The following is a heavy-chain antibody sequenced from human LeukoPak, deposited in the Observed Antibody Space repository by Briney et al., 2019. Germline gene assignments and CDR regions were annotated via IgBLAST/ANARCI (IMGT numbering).Heavy chain of an antibody. V-gene: IGHV3-30*18. CDR2: ISSDGSVT. CDR3: AKGLGYYASGTYYNRIPDP. CDR1: QFTFRSYD. J-gene: IGHJ5*02. Sequence: PGGSLRLSCAASQFTFRSYDMHCVRQAPGKGLHWVAIISSDGSVTYYADSVKGRFTISRDNSRDTLYLQMNGLTAEDTAMYYCAKGLGYYASGTYYNRIPDPWGQGTLVTVSS. D-gene: IGHD3-10*01.